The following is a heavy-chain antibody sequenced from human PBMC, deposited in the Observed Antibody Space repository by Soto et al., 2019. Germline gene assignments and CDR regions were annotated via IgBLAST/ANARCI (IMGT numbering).Heavy chain of an antibody. J-gene: IGHJ6*02. Sequence: GGSLRLSCVASGFTFSKFWMSWVRQAPGKGLEWVANIKGDGSEKRYVDSVKGRLTISRDNAKNSVYLQMNSLRVEDTALYYCGRDEVRNGVGVWGQGTTVTVSS. CDR2: IKGDGSEK. V-gene: IGHV3-7*01. CDR3: GRDEVRNGVGV. CDR1: GFTFSKFW.